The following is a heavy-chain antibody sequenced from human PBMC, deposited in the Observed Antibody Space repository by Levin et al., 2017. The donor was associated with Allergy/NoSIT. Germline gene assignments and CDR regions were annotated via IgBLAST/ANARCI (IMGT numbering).Heavy chain of an antibody. D-gene: IGHD3-16*02. V-gene: IGHV3-30-3*01. CDR2: ISYDGSNK. J-gene: IGHJ4*02. Sequence: GGSLRLSCAASGFTVSSYAMHWVRQAPGKGLEWVAVISYDGSNKYYADSEKGRFTISRDNSKNTLYLQMNSLRAEDTAVYYCERDTTMIFGGVIVNWNAPPDYWGQGTLVTVSS. CDR3: ERDTTMIFGGVIVNWNAPPDY. CDR1: GFTVSSYA.